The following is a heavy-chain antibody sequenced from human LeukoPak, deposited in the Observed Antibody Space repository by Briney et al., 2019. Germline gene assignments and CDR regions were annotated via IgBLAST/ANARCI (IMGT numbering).Heavy chain of an antibody. CDR3: AKDLSYYDSSGYYSR. CDR1: GFTFSSYG. Sequence: GGSLRLSCAASGFTFSSYGMHWVRQAPGKGLEWVAFIRYDGSNKYYADSVKGRFTISRDNSKNTLYLQMNSLRAEDTAVYYCAKDLSYYDSSGYYSRWGQGTLVTVSS. CDR2: IRYDGSNK. D-gene: IGHD3-22*01. J-gene: IGHJ4*02. V-gene: IGHV3-30*02.